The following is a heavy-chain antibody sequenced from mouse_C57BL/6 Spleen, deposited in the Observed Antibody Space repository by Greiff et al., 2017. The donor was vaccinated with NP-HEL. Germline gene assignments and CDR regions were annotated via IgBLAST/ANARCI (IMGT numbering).Heavy chain of an antibody. CDR1: GFSLTSYG. Sequence: VKLVESGPGLVAPSQSLSITCTVSGFSLTSYGVSWVRQPPGKGLEWLGVIWGDGSTNYHSALIYRLGISKDNSKIQVFLKLNSLQTDDTAPYYCAKESDYYRYFDVWGTGTTVTVSS. V-gene: IGHV2-3*01. D-gene: IGHD2-4*01. CDR2: IWGDGST. CDR3: AKESDYYRYFDV. J-gene: IGHJ1*03.